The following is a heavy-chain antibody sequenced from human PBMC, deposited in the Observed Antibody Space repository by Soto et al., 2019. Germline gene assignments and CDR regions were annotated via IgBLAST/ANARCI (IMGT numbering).Heavy chain of an antibody. CDR1: GFTFSSYS. CDR2: ISSSSSYI. Sequence: EVQLVESGGGLVKPGGSLRLSCAASGFTFSSYSMNWVRQAPGKGLEWVSSISSSSSYIYYADSVKGRFTISRDNAKNSLYLQMNSLRAEDTAVYYCARDRLEWELPFDYWGQGTLVTVSS. V-gene: IGHV3-21*01. J-gene: IGHJ4*02. CDR3: ARDRLEWELPFDY. D-gene: IGHD1-26*01.